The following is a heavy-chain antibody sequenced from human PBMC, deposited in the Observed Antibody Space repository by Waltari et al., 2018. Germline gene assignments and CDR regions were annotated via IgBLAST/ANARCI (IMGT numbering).Heavy chain of an antibody. CDR2: IYHSGST. D-gene: IGHD2-8*01. CDR1: GYSISSGYS. CDR3: ARVRGVPDAFDI. Sequence: QVQLQESGPGLVKPSETLSLTCAVSGYSISSGYSWGWVRQPPGKGLEWIGSIYHSGSTYYNPSLKSRVTISVDTSKNQFSLKLSSVTAADTAVYYCARVRGVPDAFDIWGQGTMVTVSS. V-gene: IGHV4-38-2*01. J-gene: IGHJ3*02.